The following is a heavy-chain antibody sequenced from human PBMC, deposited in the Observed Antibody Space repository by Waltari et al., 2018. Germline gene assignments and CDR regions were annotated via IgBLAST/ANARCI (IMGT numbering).Heavy chain of an antibody. CDR1: GFTFSNYD. CDR3: AKDGEDGPDYGLDV. V-gene: IGHV3-23*01. D-gene: IGHD2-15*01. CDR2: VIASGDIT. Sequence: EVQLLESGGALVQPGGSLRLSCAASGFTFSNYDRSWVRQAPGTGLGWVSTVIASGDITYYADSVEGRFTISRDNFKKMLYLQMTSLRAGDTALYYCAKDGEDGPDYGLDVWGRGTTVTVSS. J-gene: IGHJ6*02.